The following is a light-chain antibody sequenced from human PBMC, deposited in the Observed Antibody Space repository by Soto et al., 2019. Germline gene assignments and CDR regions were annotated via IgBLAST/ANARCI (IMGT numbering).Light chain of an antibody. CDR1: QDINGW. CDR3: QQYKSDPYT. Sequence: DIQLTQFPPTLSASVGDRVIITCRTSQDINGWLAWYRQKPGKAPNLLIYEASTLHTGVPSRFSGGGSGTEFTLTISSLQPDDSATFYCQQYKSDPYTFAQGTRLEIK. CDR2: EAS. J-gene: IGKJ2*01. V-gene: IGKV1-5*03.